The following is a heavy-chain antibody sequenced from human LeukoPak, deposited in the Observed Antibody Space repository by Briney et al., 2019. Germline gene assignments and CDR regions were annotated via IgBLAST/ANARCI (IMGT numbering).Heavy chain of an antibody. J-gene: IGHJ4*02. Sequence: PSETLSLTCAVSSGSISSYYWSWLRQPPGKGLEWIGYIYYSGSTNYNPSLKSRVTISVDTSKNQFSLRLSSVAAADTAVYYCARGRYYFDYWGQGTLVTVSS. D-gene: IGHD4-17*01. CDR3: ARGRYYFDY. CDR1: SGSISSYY. CDR2: IYYSGST. V-gene: IGHV4-59*01.